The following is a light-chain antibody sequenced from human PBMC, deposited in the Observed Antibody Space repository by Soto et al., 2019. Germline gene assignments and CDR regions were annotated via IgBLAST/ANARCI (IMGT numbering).Light chain of an antibody. V-gene: IGKV3-20*01. Sequence: EIVLTQYPGTLSLSPGERSTLSCRASQSVSSNLAWYQQKPGQSPRLLIYGASNRATGIPDRFSGSGSGTDFTLAISRLEPEDFAVYYCQQYGSSGTFGQGTKVDIK. CDR1: QSVSSN. CDR2: GAS. CDR3: QQYGSSGT. J-gene: IGKJ1*01.